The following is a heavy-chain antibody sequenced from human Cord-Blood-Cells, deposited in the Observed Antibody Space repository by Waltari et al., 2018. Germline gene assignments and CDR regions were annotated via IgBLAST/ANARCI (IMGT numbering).Heavy chain of an antibody. V-gene: IGHV1-24*01. CDR1: GYTLTELS. J-gene: IGHJ2*01. CDR2: FDPEEGET. D-gene: IGHD6-6*01. Sequence: QVQLVQSGAEVKKPGASVKVSCKVSGYTLTELSMHWVRQAPGKGLEWMGGFDPEEGETTYAQKFQGRVTMTEDTSTATAYMELSSLRSEDTAVYYCATDRYRRLAARPDWYFDLWGRGTLVTVSS. CDR3: ATDRYRRLAARPDWYFDL.